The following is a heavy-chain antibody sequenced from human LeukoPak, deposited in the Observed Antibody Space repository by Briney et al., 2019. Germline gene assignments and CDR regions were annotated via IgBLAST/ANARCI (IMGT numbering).Heavy chain of an antibody. Sequence: ASVNVSCTTSEYTFISYHMHWVRQAPGQGLEWMGTINPSGGNTNYALRFQGRVTMTRDTSTSTVYMELSSLRSEDTAVYYCARGVLGRALDPWGQGTLVTVSS. CDR2: INPSGGNT. CDR1: EYTFISYH. CDR3: ARGVLGRALDP. D-gene: IGHD7-27*01. V-gene: IGHV1-46*01. J-gene: IGHJ5*02.